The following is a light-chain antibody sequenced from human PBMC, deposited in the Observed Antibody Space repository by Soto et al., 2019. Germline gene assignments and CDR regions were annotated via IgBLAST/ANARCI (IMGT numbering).Light chain of an antibody. CDR1: QSLSGNY. Sequence: EIVLTQSPATLSLTPGERATLSCRASQSLSGNYLAWYQPKSGQAPRLLMYGASTRATTIPARFSGGGSGTEFTLTINSLQPEDFAVYYCQQRSNWPRLTFGGGSKVAI. CDR3: QQRSNWPRLT. J-gene: IGKJ4*01. CDR2: GAS. V-gene: IGKV3D-20*02.